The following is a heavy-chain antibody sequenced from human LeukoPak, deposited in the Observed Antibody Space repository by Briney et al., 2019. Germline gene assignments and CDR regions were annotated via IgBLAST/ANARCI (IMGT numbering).Heavy chain of an antibody. CDR1: GYTFTSFY. Sequence: ASVKVSCKASGYTFTSFYMHWVRQAPGQGLEWMGWISPHSGGTNYAQKFQGRVTMTLDTSISTVYMELSRLRSDDTAVYYCARVSRLYYDTSGRIFDYWGQGTLVTVSS. CDR3: ARVSRLYYDTSGRIFDY. CDR2: ISPHSGGT. J-gene: IGHJ4*02. D-gene: IGHD3-22*01. V-gene: IGHV1-2*02.